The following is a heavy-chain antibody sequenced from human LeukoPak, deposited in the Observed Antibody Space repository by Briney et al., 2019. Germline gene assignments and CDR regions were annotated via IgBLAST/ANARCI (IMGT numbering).Heavy chain of an antibody. CDR2: ISPYNGNI. CDR1: GYSFTSYG. J-gene: IGHJ6*03. V-gene: IGHV1-18*01. CDR3: SRGYSRLYYYFYMDV. Sequence: ASVKVSCKASGYSFTSYGMTWVRQAPGQGLLWMGWISPYNGNIKYAQKFQGRVTMTTDTSTSTAYMELASLRADDTAVYYCSRGYSRLYYYFYMDVWGKGTTVTVSS. D-gene: IGHD5-18*01.